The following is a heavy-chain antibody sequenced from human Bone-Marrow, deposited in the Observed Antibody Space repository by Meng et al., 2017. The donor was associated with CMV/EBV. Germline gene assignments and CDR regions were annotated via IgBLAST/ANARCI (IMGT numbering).Heavy chain of an antibody. CDR2: IYHSGST. Sequence: SEPLSLTCTASGYSISSGYYWGWIRQPPGKGLEWIGSIYHSGSTYYNPSIKSRVTISVDTSKNQFSLKLSSVTAADTAVYYCARLPVTTRYYYDGMDVWGQGTTVTVSS. J-gene: IGHJ6*02. D-gene: IGHD4-11*01. V-gene: IGHV4-38-2*02. CDR3: ARLPVTTRYYYDGMDV. CDR1: GYSISSGYY.